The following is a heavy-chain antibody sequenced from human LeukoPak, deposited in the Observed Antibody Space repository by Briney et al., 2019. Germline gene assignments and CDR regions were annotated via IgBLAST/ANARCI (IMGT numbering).Heavy chain of an antibody. V-gene: IGHV3-21*03. D-gene: IGHD3-10*01. CDR1: GFTFSSYS. CDR3: TRAGLLWFGESKSDY. CDR2: ISSSSSYI. J-gene: IGHJ4*02. Sequence: PGGSLRLSCAASGFTFSSYSMNWVRQAPGKGLEWVSSISSSSSYIYYADSVKGRFTISRDNAKNSLYLQMNSLRAEDTAVYYCTRAGLLWFGESKSDYWGQGTLVTVSS.